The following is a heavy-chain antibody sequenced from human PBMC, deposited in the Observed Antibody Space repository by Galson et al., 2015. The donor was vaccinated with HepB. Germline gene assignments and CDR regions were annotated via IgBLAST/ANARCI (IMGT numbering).Heavy chain of an antibody. CDR1: GGTFSSYT. CDR3: ARVAYSGYEESDY. J-gene: IGHJ4*02. V-gene: IGHV1-69*02. Sequence: SVKVSCKASGGTFSSYTISWVRQAPGQGLEWMGRIIPILGIANYAQKFQGRVTITADKSTSTAYMELSSLRSEDTAVYYCARVAYSGYEESDYWGQGTLVTVSS. CDR2: IIPILGIA. D-gene: IGHD5-12*01.